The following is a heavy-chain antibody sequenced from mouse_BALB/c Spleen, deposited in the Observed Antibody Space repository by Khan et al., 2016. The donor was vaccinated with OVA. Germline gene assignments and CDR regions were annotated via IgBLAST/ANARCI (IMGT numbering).Heavy chain of an antibody. Sequence: QVQLKQSGAELAKPGASVKMSCTASGYTFTSYWMHWIKQRPGQGLEWIGYINPTSGYTDYTQKFKDKATLTADKSSSTAYMQLSSLTSDDSAVYYGARDRIDYWGQGTALTVSS. CDR1: GYTFTSYW. CDR3: ARDRIDY. V-gene: IGHV1-7*01. CDR2: INPTSGYT. J-gene: IGHJ2*01.